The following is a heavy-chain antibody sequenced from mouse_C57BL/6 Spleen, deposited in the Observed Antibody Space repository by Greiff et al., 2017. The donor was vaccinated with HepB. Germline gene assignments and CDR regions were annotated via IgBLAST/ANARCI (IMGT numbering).Heavy chain of an antibody. CDR1: GFTFSSYG. J-gene: IGHJ2*01. V-gene: IGHV5-6*01. CDR2: ISSGGSYT. Sequence: EVMLVESGGDLVKPGGSLKLSCAASGFTFSSYGMSWVRQTPDKRLEWVATISSGGSYTYYPYSVKGRFTISRDNAKNTLYLQMSSLKSEDTAMYYCARQDYWGQGTTLTVSS. CDR3: ARQDY.